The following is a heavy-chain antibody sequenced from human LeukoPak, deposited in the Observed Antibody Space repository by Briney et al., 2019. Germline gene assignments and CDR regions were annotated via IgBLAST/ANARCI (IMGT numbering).Heavy chain of an antibody. Sequence: PSETLSLTCTVSGGSISSYYWSWIRQPPGKGLEWIAYIYYSGSTDYNPSLKSRVTIPLDTSKNQFSLKLSSVTAADTAVYHCARHDPIVGTPDAFDIWGQGTMVTVSS. V-gene: IGHV4-59*08. CDR2: IYYSGST. CDR1: GGSISSYY. CDR3: ARHDPIVGTPDAFDI. D-gene: IGHD1-26*01. J-gene: IGHJ3*02.